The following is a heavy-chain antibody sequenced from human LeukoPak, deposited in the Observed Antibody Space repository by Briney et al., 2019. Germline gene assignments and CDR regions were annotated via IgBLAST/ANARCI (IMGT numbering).Heavy chain of an antibody. CDR2: MSHDGSDE. J-gene: IGHJ4*02. D-gene: IGHD6-6*01. Sequence: GGSLRLSCAASGFTFSSYAIHWVRQAPGKGLEWGAVMSHDGSDEYYADSVKGRFSISRDNSKSTLSLQLNSLRPEDTAVYYCARDRGSSSMSMSLIDYWGQGTLVTVSS. V-gene: IGHV3-30*04. CDR3: ARDRGSSSMSMSLIDY. CDR1: GFTFSSYA.